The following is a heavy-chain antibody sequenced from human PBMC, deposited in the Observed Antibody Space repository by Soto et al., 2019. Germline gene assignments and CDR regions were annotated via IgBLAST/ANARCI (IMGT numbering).Heavy chain of an antibody. CDR2: ISSSSSYI. J-gene: IGHJ3*02. V-gene: IGHV3-21*01. CDR3: ARDYGDYGGGAFDI. CDR1: GFTFSSYS. Sequence: LRLSCAASGFTFSSYSMNWVRQAPGKGLEWVSSISSSSSYIYYADSVKGRFTISRDNAKNSLYLQMNSLRAEDTAVYYCARDYGDYGGGAFDIWGQGTMVTVSS. D-gene: IGHD4-17*01.